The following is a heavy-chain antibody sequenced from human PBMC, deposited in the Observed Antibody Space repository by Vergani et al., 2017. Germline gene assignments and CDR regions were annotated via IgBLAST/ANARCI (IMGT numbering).Heavy chain of an antibody. J-gene: IGHJ5*02. CDR2: LYTSENT. V-gene: IGHV4-61*02. D-gene: IGHD6-19*01. Sequence: QVQLQESGPGLVKPSQTLSLTCTVSGGSISSGSYYWNWIRQPAGKGLEWIGRLYTSENTNYNPSLKTRVTISVDTSKNQFSLTLTSVTAADTAVYYCASDTHSGQRADRWGQGILVTVTS. CDR3: ASDTHSGQRADR. CDR1: GGSISSGSYY.